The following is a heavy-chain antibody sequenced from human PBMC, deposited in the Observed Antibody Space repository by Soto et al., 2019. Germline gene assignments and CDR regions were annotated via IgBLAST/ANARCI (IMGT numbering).Heavy chain of an antibody. Sequence: SVKVSCKASGGTFSSYAISWVRQAPGQGLEWMGGIIPIFGTANYAQKFQGRVTITADESTSTAYMELSSLRSEDTAVYYCARDGYSSGWFFDYWGQGTLVTVSS. V-gene: IGHV1-69*13. CDR2: IIPIFGTA. CDR3: ARDGYSSGWFFDY. J-gene: IGHJ4*02. CDR1: GGTFSSYA. D-gene: IGHD6-19*01.